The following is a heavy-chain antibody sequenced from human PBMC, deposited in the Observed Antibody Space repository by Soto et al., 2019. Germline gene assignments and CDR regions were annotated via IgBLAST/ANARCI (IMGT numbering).Heavy chain of an antibody. D-gene: IGHD2-8*01. J-gene: IGHJ4*02. CDR1: GYTFTSYG. CDR2: ISAYNGNT. CDR3: ARTGGDCTQGVCYDY. V-gene: IGHV1-18*01. Sequence: ASVKVSCKASGYTFTSYGISWVRQAPGQGLEWMGWISAYNGNTHYAQSLLGRVTVTRDTSTGTAYMELRSLRPDDTAVYYCARTGGDCTQGVCYDYWGQGTLVTVSS.